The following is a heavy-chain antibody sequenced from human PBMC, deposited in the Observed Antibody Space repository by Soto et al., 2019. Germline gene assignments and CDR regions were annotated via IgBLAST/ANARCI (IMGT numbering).Heavy chain of an antibody. Sequence: GASVKVSCKASGYTFTSYGISWVRQAPGQGLEWMGWISAYNGNTNYAQKLHGRVTMTTDTSTSTAYMELRSLRSDDTAVYYCARDLREIVTWAFDIWGQGTMVTVSS. V-gene: IGHV1-18*01. CDR1: GYTFTSYG. D-gene: IGHD3-22*01. CDR3: ARDLREIVTWAFDI. CDR2: ISAYNGNT. J-gene: IGHJ3*02.